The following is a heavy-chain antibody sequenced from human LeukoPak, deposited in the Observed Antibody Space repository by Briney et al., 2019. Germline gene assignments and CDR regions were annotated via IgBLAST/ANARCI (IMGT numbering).Heavy chain of an antibody. CDR2: IYYSGIS. J-gene: IGHJ4*02. CDR1: GRSVSSGSYY. CDR3: AREEVGASPGGY. Sequence: SETLSLTCTVSGRSVSSGSYYWSWIRQTPGKGLEWIGHIYYSGISNYNPSLKSRVTMSVDMSKNQFSLKLRAVTAADAAIYYCAREEVGASPGGYWGQGTLVTVS. V-gene: IGHV4-61*01. D-gene: IGHD1-26*01.